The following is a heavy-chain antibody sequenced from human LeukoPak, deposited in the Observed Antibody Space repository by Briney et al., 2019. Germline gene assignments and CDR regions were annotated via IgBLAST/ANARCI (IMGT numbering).Heavy chain of an antibody. D-gene: IGHD3-10*01. V-gene: IGHV3-21*01. CDR2: ISSSSSYI. CDR3: ARIYGSGSHDYFDY. Sequence: GGSLRLSCAASGFTFSSYSMNWVRQAPGMGLEWVSSISSSSSYIYYADSVKGRFTISRDNAKNSLYLQMNSLRAEDTAVYYCARIYGSGSHDYFDYWGQGTLVTVSS. J-gene: IGHJ4*02. CDR1: GFTFSSYS.